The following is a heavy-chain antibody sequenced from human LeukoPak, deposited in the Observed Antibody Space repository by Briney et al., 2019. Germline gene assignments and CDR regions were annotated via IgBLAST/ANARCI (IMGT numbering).Heavy chain of an antibody. V-gene: IGHV5-51*01. D-gene: IGHD1-26*01. Sequence: GESLKISCKGSGYSFTRYWIGWVRQMPGKGLESMGIIFPGDSDTRYSPPFQGQVTISADKSIPTAYLQWSSLKASDTAMYYCARRWEGTFDIWGQGTMVTVSS. CDR2: IFPGDSDT. CDR3: ARRWEGTFDI. J-gene: IGHJ3*02. CDR1: GYSFTRYW.